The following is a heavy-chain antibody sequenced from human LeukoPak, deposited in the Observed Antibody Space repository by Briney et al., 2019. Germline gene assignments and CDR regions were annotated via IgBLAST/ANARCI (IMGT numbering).Heavy chain of an antibody. Sequence: GGSLRLSCAASGFTFSSYSMNWVRQAPGKGLEWVSSISSSSSYIYYADSVKGRFTISRDNAKNSLYLQMNSLRAEDTAVHYCVAGSGWRFDYWGQGTLVTVSS. V-gene: IGHV3-21*01. J-gene: IGHJ4*02. D-gene: IGHD6-19*01. CDR1: GFTFSSYS. CDR2: ISSSSSYI. CDR3: VAGSGWRFDY.